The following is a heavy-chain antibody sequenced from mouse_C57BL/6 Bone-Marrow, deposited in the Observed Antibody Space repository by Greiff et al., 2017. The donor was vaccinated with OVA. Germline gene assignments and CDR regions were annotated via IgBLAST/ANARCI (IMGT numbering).Heavy chain of an antibody. J-gene: IGHJ4*01. V-gene: IGHV5-6*01. CDR1: GFTFSSYG. CDR3: ARHYSNPYYAMDY. Sequence: EVMLVESGGDLVKPGGSLKLSCAASGFTFSSYGMSWVRQTPDKRLEWVATISSGGSYTYYPDSVKGRFTISRDNAKNTLYLQMSSLKSEDTAMYYCARHYSNPYYAMDYWGQGTSVTVSS. D-gene: IGHD2-5*01. CDR2: ISSGGSYT.